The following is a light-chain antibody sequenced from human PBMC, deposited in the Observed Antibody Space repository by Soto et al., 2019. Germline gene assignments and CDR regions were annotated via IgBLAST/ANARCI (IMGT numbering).Light chain of an antibody. J-gene: IGKJ1*01. V-gene: IGKV3-20*01. CDR3: QQYGSSPWT. Sequence: EIVLTQSPGTLSLSPGERATLSCRASQSVSSSYLAWYQQKPGQAPRPLIYGASSRAIGIPDRFSGSGSGTDFTLTISRLEPEDFAVYYCQQYGSSPWTFGPGTKVDI. CDR1: QSVSSSY. CDR2: GAS.